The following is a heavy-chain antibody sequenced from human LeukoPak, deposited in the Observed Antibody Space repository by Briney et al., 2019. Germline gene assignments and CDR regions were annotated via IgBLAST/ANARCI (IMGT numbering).Heavy chain of an antibody. CDR3: ARGSYYYYGMDV. CDR1: GFTFSSNY. J-gene: IGHJ6*02. Sequence: GSLRLSCAASGFTFSSNYMSWVRQAPGKGLEWVSVIYSGGSTYYADSVKGRFTISRDNSKNTLYLQMNSLRAGDTAVYYCARGSYYYYGMDVWGQGTTVTVSS. CDR2: IYSGGST. V-gene: IGHV3-53*01.